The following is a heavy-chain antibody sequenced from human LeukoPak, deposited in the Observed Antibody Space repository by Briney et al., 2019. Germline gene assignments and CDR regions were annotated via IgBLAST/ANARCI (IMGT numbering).Heavy chain of an antibody. D-gene: IGHD3-16*02. Sequence: PSETLSLTCTVSGGSISSYYWSWIRQPPGKGLEWIGYIYYSGSTNYNPSLKSRVTISVDTSKNQFSLKLSSVTAADTAAYYCARVWGDYIWGSYRYDYWGQGTLVTVSS. CDR1: GGSISSYY. CDR3: ARVWGDYIWGSYRYDY. J-gene: IGHJ4*02. V-gene: IGHV4-59*01. CDR2: IYYSGST.